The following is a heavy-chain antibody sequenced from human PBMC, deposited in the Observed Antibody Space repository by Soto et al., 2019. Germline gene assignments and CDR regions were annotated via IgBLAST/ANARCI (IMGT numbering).Heavy chain of an antibody. V-gene: IGHV4-34*01. D-gene: IGHD2-8*02. CDR1: GGSFSGYY. J-gene: IGHJ4*02. CDR2: INHSGST. Sequence: SETLSLPCAVYGGSFSGYYWSWIRQPPGKGLEWIGEINHSGSTNYNPSLKSRVTISVDTSKNQFSLKLSSVTAADTAVYYCARDKITGLFDYWGQGTLVTVSS. CDR3: ARDKITGLFDY.